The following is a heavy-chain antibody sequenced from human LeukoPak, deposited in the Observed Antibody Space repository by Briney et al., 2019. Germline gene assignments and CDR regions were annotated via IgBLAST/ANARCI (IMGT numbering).Heavy chain of an antibody. CDR2: IYYSGST. CDR3: ARGGSYGDYGIDY. J-gene: IGHJ4*02. CDR1: GGSISSGDYY. D-gene: IGHD4-17*01. Sequence: SETLSLTCTVSGGSISSGDYYWSWIRQPPGKGLEWIGYIYYSGSTYYNLSLKSRVTISVDTSKNQFSLKLSSVTAADTAVYYCARGGSYGDYGIDYWGQGTLVTVSS. V-gene: IGHV4-30-4*01.